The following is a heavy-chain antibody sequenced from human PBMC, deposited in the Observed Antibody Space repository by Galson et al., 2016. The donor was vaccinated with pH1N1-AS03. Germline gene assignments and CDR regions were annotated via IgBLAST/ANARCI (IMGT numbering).Heavy chain of an antibody. CDR3: ARDRPRYCSGTSCYVRYFDY. Sequence: SLRLSCVASGFTFSGYSMNWVRQAPGKGLEWVSTISSGGDYIYSSDSLKGRFTISRDNAKNSLYLQMNSLRAEDTAVYYCARDRPRYCSGTSCYVRYFDYWGQGTLVTVSS. J-gene: IGHJ4*02. CDR1: GFTFSGYS. V-gene: IGHV3-21*01. D-gene: IGHD2-2*01. CDR2: ISSGGDYI.